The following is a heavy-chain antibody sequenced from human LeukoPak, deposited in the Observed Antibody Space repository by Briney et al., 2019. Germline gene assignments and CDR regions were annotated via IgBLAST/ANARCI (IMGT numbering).Heavy chain of an antibody. CDR1: GGSISSSSYY. J-gene: IGHJ6*03. Sequence: PSETLSLTCTVSGGSISSSSYYWGWIRQPPGKGLEWIGSIYHSGSTNYNPSLESRVTISVDKSKNQFSLKLSSVTAADTAVYYCARGQMGGSYYYYYMDVWGKGTTVTVSS. V-gene: IGHV4-39*07. CDR2: IYHSGST. CDR3: ARGQMGGSYYYYYMDV. D-gene: IGHD1-26*01.